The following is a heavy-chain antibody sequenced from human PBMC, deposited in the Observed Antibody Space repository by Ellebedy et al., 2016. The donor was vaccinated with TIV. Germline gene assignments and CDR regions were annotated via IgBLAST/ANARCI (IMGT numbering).Heavy chain of an antibody. V-gene: IGHV3-11*01. CDR3: AKGMDYYGSGSYPDAFDI. J-gene: IGHJ3*02. D-gene: IGHD3-10*01. CDR1: GFTFSDYY. Sequence: GESLKISXAASGFTFSDYYMSWIRQAPGKGLEWVSYISSSGSTIYYADSVKGRFTISRDNAKNSLYLQMNSLRAENTAVYYCAKGMDYYGSGSYPDAFDIWGQGTMVTVSS. CDR2: ISSSGSTI.